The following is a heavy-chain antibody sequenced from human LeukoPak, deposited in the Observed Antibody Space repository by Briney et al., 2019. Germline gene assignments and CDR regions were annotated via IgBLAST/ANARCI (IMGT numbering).Heavy chain of an antibody. J-gene: IGHJ4*02. CDR2: ISSSSSYI. CDR3: ARVYSTSSPFDY. D-gene: IGHD6-6*01. V-gene: IGHV3-21*01. Sequence: GGSLRLSSVASGFTFSTYSMNWVRQAPGKGLEWVSSISSSSSYIHYADSVKGRFTISRDSAKNSLYLQMNSLRAEDTAVYYCARVYSTSSPFDYWGQGTLVTVSS. CDR1: GFTFSTYS.